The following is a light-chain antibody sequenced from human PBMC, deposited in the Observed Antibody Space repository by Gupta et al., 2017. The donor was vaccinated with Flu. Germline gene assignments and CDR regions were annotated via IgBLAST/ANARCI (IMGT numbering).Light chain of an antibody. V-gene: IGLV8-61*01. Sequence: QTVVTQEPSFSVSPGGTVTLTCGLSSGSVSTSYYPSWYQQTPGQAPLTLIYSTNTRSSGVPDRFSGSILGNTAALTITGAQADDESDYYCVLYMGSGISVFGGGTKLTVL. CDR2: STN. CDR1: SGSVSTSYY. CDR3: VLYMGSGISV. J-gene: IGLJ3*02.